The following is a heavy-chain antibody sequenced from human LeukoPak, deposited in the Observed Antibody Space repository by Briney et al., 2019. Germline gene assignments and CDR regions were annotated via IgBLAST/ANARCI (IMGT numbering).Heavy chain of an antibody. Sequence: GGSLRLSCAAPGFTFSSYSMNWVRQAPGKGLEWVSSISSSSRYINYGDSVKGRFTISRDNAKNSLCLQMNSLRAEGTAVYYCARDVHYDSSGYYFRNDAFDIWGQGTMVTVSS. V-gene: IGHV3-21*01. D-gene: IGHD3-22*01. CDR3: ARDVHYDSSGYYFRNDAFDI. CDR2: ISSSSRYI. J-gene: IGHJ3*02. CDR1: GFTFSSYS.